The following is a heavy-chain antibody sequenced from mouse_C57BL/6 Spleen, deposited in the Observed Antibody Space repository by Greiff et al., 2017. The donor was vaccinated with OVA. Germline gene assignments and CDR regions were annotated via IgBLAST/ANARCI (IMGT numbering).Heavy chain of an antibody. CDR3: ARSTGLDYDYDGFAY. V-gene: IGHV1-39*01. CDR1: DYSFTDYN. J-gene: IGHJ3*01. CDR2: INPSYGTT. Sequence: VQLKQSGPELVKPGASVKISCKASDYSFTDYNMNWVKQSNGKSLEWIGVINPSYGTTSYNQKFKGKATLTVDQSSSTAYMQLNSLTSEDSAVYYCARSTGLDYDYDGFAYWGQGTLVTVSA. D-gene: IGHD2-4*01.